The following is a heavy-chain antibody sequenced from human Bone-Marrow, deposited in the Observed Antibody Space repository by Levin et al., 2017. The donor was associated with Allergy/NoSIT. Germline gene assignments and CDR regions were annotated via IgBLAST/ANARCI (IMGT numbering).Heavy chain of an antibody. D-gene: IGHD6-19*01. Sequence: LSLTCATSGFIFSDYGMHWVRQAPGKGLEWVTLIWYDGGNKYYADSVKGRFTISRDNSKNTVYLQMDSLRVEDTAVYYCARAPEKSSGWELEFWGQGTPVTVSS. CDR3: ARAPEKSSGWELEF. J-gene: IGHJ4*02. V-gene: IGHV3-33*01. CDR2: IWYDGGNK. CDR1: GFIFSDYG.